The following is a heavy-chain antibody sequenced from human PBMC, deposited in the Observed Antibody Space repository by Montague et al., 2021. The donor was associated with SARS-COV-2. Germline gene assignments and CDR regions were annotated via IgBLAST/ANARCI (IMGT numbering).Heavy chain of an antibody. CDR3: ARGHYSGRKDYYYVVDV. J-gene: IGHJ6*02. Sequence: SETLSLTCTVSGVVELRRRSEEHTSELQSLAYLVCRLLLEKKNNYNPSLESRVTISLDTSKNQFSLKLSSVTAADTAVYSCARGHYSGRKDYYYVVDVWGQGTTVNVSS. CDR2: LLEKKN. D-gene: IGHD3-10*01. CDR1: GVVELRRRS. V-gene: IGHV4-61*10.